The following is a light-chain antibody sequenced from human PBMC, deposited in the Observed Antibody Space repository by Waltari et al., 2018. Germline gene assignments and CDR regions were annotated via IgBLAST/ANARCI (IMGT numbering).Light chain of an antibody. J-gene: IGKJ2*01. V-gene: IGKV3-11*01. CDR3: QQSYSTPRYT. CDR1: QSVSSY. Sequence: SHATLSLSTKERATLSCRASQSVSSYLAWYQQKPGQAPRLLIYDASNRATGIPARCSGSGAGTDFTLTISSLQPEDFATYYCQQSYSTPRYTFGQGTKLEIK. CDR2: DAS.